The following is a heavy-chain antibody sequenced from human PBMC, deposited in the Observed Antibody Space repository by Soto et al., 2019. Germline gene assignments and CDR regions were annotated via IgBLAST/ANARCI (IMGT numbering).Heavy chain of an antibody. Sequence: QVQLVQSGAEVRKPGASVKVSCNVTGYTFSGHYLHWVRQAPGQGLEWMGWINPKSVGTNYAQKFQDRVTLTADTSVSAASMELTSLRYDDTAGFYCARGLYSSPAYFLDSWGPGLRVTVSS. CDR3: ARGLYSSPAYFLDS. CDR1: GYTFSGHY. CDR2: INPKSVGT. J-gene: IGHJ4*02. V-gene: IGHV1-2*02. D-gene: IGHD6-13*01.